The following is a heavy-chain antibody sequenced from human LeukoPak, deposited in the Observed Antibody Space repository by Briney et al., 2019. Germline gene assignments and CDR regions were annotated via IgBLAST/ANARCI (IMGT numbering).Heavy chain of an antibody. CDR1: GITFSSYV. D-gene: IGHD6-19*01. J-gene: IGHJ4*02. CDR2: IWSDGSNK. CDR3: ATERECSGWQVAYLEY. V-gene: IGHV3-33*01. Sequence: GGSLRLSCAASGITFSSYVMHWVRQAPGKGLEWVAVIWSDGSNKYYADSVKGRFTISRDNSRNTLYLQMNSLRAEDTAVYYCATERECSGWQVAYLEYWGQGTLVTVSS.